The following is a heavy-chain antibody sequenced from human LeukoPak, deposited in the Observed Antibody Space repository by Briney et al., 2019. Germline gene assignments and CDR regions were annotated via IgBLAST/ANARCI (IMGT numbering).Heavy chain of an antibody. V-gene: IGHV4-59*08. CDR1: GGSISSYY. D-gene: IGHD6-13*01. J-gene: IGHJ5*02. CDR2: IYYSGST. Sequence: SETLSLTCTVSGGSISSYYWSWIRQPPGKGLEWIGYIYYSGSTNYNPSLKSRVTISVDTSKNQFSLKLSSVTAADTAVYYCARHYIAAAGTDWFDPWGQGTLVTVSS. CDR3: ARHYIAAAGTDWFDP.